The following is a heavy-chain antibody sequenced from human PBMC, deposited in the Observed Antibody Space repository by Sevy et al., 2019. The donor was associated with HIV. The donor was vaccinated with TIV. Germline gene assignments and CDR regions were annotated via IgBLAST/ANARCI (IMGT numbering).Heavy chain of an antibody. J-gene: IGHJ4*02. D-gene: IGHD2-8*01. CDR1: GFAFYDYS. V-gene: IGHV3-23*01. CDR3: AREGCTRPHDY. Sequence: GGSLRLSCAASGFAFYDYSMSWIRQAPGKGLEWVATLSFGCGKINYADSVKGRFTISRDNSKNSFYLQMDNLRVEDTALYYCAREGCTRPHDYFGQGTRVTVSS. CDR2: LSFGCGKI.